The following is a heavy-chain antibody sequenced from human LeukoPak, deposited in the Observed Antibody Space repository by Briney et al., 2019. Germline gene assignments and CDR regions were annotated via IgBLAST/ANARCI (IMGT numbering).Heavy chain of an antibody. V-gene: IGHV3-74*01. CDR1: GFTFSSYW. J-gene: IGHJ3*02. CDR3: ARDTAHDAFDI. CDR2: INSDGSTT. Sequence: GGSLRLSCAASGFTFSSYWMHWVRQAPGKGLVWVSRINSDGSTTSYADSVKGRFTISRDNAKNTLYLQMNSLRAEDTAVYYCARDTAHDAFDIWGQETMVTVSS.